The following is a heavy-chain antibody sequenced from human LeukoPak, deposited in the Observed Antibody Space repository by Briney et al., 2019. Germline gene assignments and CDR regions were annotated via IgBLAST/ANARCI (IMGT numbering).Heavy chain of an antibody. D-gene: IGHD3-22*01. Sequence: PGGSLRLSCAAPGFTFSSYAIHWVRQAPGKGLEWVAVISYDGSNKYYADSVKGRFTISRDNSKNTLYLQMNSLRAEDTAVYYCARGAGYYDSSGSYYGYYFDYWGQGTLVTVSS. CDR2: ISYDGSNK. J-gene: IGHJ4*02. V-gene: IGHV3-30-3*01. CDR3: ARGAGYYDSSGSYYGYYFDY. CDR1: GFTFSSYA.